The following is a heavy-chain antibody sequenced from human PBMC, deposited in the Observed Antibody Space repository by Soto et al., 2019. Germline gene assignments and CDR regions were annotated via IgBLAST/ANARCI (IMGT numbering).Heavy chain of an antibody. D-gene: IGHD7-27*01. Sequence: QVQLVQSGAEVKKPGSSVKVSCKASGGTFSSYTISWVRQAPGQGLEWMGRIIPILGIANYAQKFQGRVTITADKSTSTAYMELSSLRSEDKAVYYCERPGAGATFGYFDYWGQGTLVTVSS. CDR2: IIPILGIA. CDR3: ERPGAGATFGYFDY. V-gene: IGHV1-69*02. J-gene: IGHJ4*02. CDR1: GGTFSSYT.